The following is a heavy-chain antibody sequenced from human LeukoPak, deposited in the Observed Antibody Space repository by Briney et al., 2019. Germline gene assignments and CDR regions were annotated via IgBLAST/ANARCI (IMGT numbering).Heavy chain of an antibody. D-gene: IGHD4-17*01. Sequence: GGSLRLSCAASGFTFSSYAMSWVRQAPGKGLEWVSAISGSGGSTYYADSVKGRFTISRENSKKTLYLQMNSRRGEDTAVYYCAKAGRMTTVTYYFYYWGQGTLVTVSS. V-gene: IGHV3-23*01. CDR3: AKAGRMTTVTYYFYY. J-gene: IGHJ4*02. CDR2: ISGSGGST. CDR1: GFTFSSYA.